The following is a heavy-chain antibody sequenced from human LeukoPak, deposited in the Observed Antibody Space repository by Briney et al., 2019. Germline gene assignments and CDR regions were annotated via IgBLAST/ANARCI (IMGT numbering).Heavy chain of an antibody. CDR3: TRALTGYFDY. Sequence: GGSLRLPCAVSGFTFRKFDMHWARRPPARGRVGGVVVWYDGNTKYYGDSVKGRFTISRDNSKNTVYLQMNSLRAEDTVVYYCTRALTGYFDYWGQGTLVTVS. CDR1: GFTFRKFD. V-gene: IGHV3-33*08. J-gene: IGHJ4*02. D-gene: IGHD1-14*01. CDR2: VWYDGNTK.